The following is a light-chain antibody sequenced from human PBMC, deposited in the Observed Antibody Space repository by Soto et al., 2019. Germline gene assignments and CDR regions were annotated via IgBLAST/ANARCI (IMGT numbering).Light chain of an antibody. CDR3: QQYGSSPVT. CDR2: AAS. V-gene: IGKV3-20*01. J-gene: IGKJ3*01. Sequence: EIVMTQSPGTLSLSPGERATLSCRASQSVSSSYLAWYQQKPGQAPRLLIYAASSMATGIPDRFSGSGSGTDFTLTISRLEPEDFAVYYCQQYGSSPVTFGPGTKVDIK. CDR1: QSVSSSY.